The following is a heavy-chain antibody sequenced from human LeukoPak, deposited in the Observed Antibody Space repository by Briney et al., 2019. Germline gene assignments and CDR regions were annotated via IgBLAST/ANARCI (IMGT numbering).Heavy chain of an antibody. Sequence: SQTLSLTCTVSGGSISSGDYYWSWIRQPPGKGLEWIGYIYYSGSTYYNPSLKSRVTISVDTSKNQFSLKLSSVTAADTAVYYCARGSQTYYYDSGGYEDFDYWGQGTLVTVSS. CDR1: GGSISSGDYY. CDR3: ARGSQTYYYDSGGYEDFDY. V-gene: IGHV4-30-4*01. CDR2: IYYSGST. D-gene: IGHD3-22*01. J-gene: IGHJ4*02.